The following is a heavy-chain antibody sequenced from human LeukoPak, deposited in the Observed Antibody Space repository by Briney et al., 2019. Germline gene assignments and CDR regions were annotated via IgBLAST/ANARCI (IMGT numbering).Heavy chain of an antibody. D-gene: IGHD4-17*01. CDR3: AKGSGGDYDRCFDY. J-gene: IGHJ4*02. Sequence: GRSLRLSCAASGFTFSSYAMHWVRQAPGKGLEWVAVISYDGSNKYYADSVKGRFTISRDNSKSTLFLQMNSLRAEDTAVYYCAKGSGGDYDRCFDYWGQGTLVTVSS. CDR2: ISYDGSNK. V-gene: IGHV3-30-3*01. CDR1: GFTFSSYA.